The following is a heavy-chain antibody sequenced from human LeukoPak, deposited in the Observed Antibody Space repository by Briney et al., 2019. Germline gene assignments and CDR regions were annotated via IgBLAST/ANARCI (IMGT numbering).Heavy chain of an antibody. J-gene: IGHJ5*02. V-gene: IGHV3-11*05. CDR1: GFTFSDYS. CDR2: ISTSSSYT. D-gene: IGHD3-10*01. CDR3: ARDRYYASGSYNWFDP. Sequence: GGSLRLSCAAPGFTFSDYSMSWIRQAPGKGLEWVSYISTSSSYTHYADSVKGRFTISRDNANNSLYLQINSLRAEDTDVYYCARDRYYASGSYNWFDPWGQGTLVTVSS.